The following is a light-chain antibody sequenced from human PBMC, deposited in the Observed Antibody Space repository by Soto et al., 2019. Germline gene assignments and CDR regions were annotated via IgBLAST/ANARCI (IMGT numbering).Light chain of an antibody. J-gene: IGKJ3*01. V-gene: IGKV3-11*01. CDR2: DAS. CDR1: QSVSSY. CDR3: QQRSNWPT. Sequence: EIVLTQSPATLSLSPGERATLSCRASQSVSSYLAWYQQKPGQAPRLLIYDASNRATGIPARFSGSGSGTDFPLTISSLEPEDFAVYYCQQRSNWPTFGPGTKVD.